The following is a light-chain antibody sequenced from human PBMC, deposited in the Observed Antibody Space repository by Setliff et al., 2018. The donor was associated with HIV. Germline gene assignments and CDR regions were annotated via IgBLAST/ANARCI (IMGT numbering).Light chain of an antibody. Sequence: LTQPASVSGSPGQSITISCTGTSSDVGDYNYVSWSQRHPGKAPKLMIYDVSKRPSGVSNRFSGAKSGNTASLTISGLQAEDEADYYCSSYTGSNTYIFGSGTKVTVL. J-gene: IGLJ1*01. CDR3: SSYTGSNTYI. V-gene: IGLV2-14*01. CDR2: DVS. CDR1: SSDVGDYNY.